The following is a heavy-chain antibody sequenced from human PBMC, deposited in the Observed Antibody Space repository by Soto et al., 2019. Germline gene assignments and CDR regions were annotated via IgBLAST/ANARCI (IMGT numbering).Heavy chain of an antibody. V-gene: IGHV1-3*04. CDR1: GFTFSGSA. Sequence: ASLKVSCKASGFTFSGSAIHWVRQAPGQALEWMGWINNGNGNTKYLQKFQDRVTLTKDTSASTAYMELSSLRSEDAAVYYCARYTGLTVAGTRRLDYWGQGTLVTVSS. J-gene: IGHJ4*02. CDR2: INNGNGNT. CDR3: ARYTGLTVAGTRRLDY. D-gene: IGHD6-19*01.